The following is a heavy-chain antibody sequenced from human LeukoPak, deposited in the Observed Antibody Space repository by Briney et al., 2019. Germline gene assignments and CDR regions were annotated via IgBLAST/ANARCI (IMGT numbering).Heavy chain of an antibody. V-gene: IGHV4-59*01. CDR2: IYYNGST. CDR1: GGSISSYY. CDR3: AREMAVAGTGPIYYYYYMHV. D-gene: IGHD6-19*01. Sequence: SETLSLTRTHSGGSISSYYWCWIRQPPGTGMEWTGYIYYNGSTKYNPSLKSRVHISVHTSRNRFTLNLSSVTAADTAVYCCAREMAVAGTGPIYYYYYMHVWGKGTTVTVFS. J-gene: IGHJ6*03.